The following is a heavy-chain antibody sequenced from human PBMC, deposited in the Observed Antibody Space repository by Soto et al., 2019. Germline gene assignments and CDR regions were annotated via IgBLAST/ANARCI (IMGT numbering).Heavy chain of an antibody. CDR3: AREGRDDYFDY. V-gene: IGHV3-48*03. CDR1: GFSFSSYE. J-gene: IGHJ4*02. D-gene: IGHD3-10*01. Sequence: PGGSLRLSCAASGFSFSSYEMNWVRQAPGKGLEWVSYISGIGGSKYYADSVKGRFTISRDNGRDSLYLQMDNLRAEDTAVYYSAREGRDDYFDYWGQGTLVTVSS. CDR2: ISGIGGSK.